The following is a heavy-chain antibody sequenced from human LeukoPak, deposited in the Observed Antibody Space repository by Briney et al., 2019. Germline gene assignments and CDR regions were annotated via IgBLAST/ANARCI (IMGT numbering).Heavy chain of an antibody. D-gene: IGHD6-19*01. J-gene: IGHJ4*02. CDR1: GFTFSSYS. Sequence: PGGSLRLSCAASGFTFSSYSMNWVRQAPGKGLEWVSSIISSSSYIYYADSVKGRFTISRDNAKNSLYLQMNSLRAEDTAVYYCAREYSSGWVDRAFDYWGQGTLVTVSS. CDR2: IISSSSYI. V-gene: IGHV3-21*01. CDR3: AREYSSGWVDRAFDY.